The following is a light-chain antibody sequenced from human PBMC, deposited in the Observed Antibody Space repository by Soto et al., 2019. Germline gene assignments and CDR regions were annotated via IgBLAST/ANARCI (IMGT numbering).Light chain of an antibody. Sequence: ETVMTQSPATLSVSPGERATLSCGASQSVSTNLAWYQQKPGQVPRLLIYGASTRASDIPARFSGSGSGTEFTITISSLQSEDFAVYYCQQYNEWPLTFGGGTKVE. CDR3: QQYNEWPLT. CDR1: QSVSTN. V-gene: IGKV3-15*01. J-gene: IGKJ4*01. CDR2: GAS.